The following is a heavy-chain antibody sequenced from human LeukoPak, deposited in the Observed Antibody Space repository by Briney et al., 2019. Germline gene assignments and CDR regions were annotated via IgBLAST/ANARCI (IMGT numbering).Heavy chain of an antibody. CDR1: GFTFSSYG. D-gene: IGHD2-21*02. V-gene: IGHV3-30*02. CDR2: IRYDGSNK. J-gene: IGHJ4*02. Sequence: PGGSLRLSCAASGFTFSSYGMHWVRQAPGKGLEWVAFIRYDGSNKYYADSVKGRFTISRDNSKNTLYLQMNSLRAEDCAKDADSLAYCGGDCYARYFDYWGQGTLVTVSS. CDR3: SLAYCGGDCYARYFDY.